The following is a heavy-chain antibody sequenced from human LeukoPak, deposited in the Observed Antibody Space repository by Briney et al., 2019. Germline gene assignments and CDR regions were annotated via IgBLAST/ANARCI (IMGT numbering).Heavy chain of an antibody. Sequence: SETLSLTCTVSGGSVSSYYYHWAWLRQPPGKRLEWIGYIYSSGSTNYNPSLKSRVTMSLDTSKNQFSLHLSSVTAADTAVYYCARGPTLTTDYWGQGTLVTVSS. D-gene: IGHD4-11*01. CDR2: IYSSGST. CDR1: GGSVSSYYYH. CDR3: ARGPTLTTDY. J-gene: IGHJ4*02. V-gene: IGHV4-61*01.